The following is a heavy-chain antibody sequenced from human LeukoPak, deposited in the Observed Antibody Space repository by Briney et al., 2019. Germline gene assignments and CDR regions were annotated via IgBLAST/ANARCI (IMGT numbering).Heavy chain of an antibody. CDR1: GYTFASYG. Sequence: GASVKVSCKASGYTFASYGISWVRQAPGQGLEWMGWISAYNGNTNYAQKLQGRVTMTTDTSTSTAYMELRSLRSDDTAVYYCARGRITMVRGVIGPDPWGQGTLVTVSS. V-gene: IGHV1-18*01. D-gene: IGHD3-10*01. CDR2: ISAYNGNT. J-gene: IGHJ5*02. CDR3: ARGRITMVRGVIGPDP.